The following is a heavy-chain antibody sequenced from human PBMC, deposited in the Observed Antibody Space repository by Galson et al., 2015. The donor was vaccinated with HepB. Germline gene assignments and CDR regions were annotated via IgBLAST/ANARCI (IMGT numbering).Heavy chain of an antibody. CDR2: ISGSGGST. CDR3: AKDRQQHLNMVRGVIDY. CDR1: GFTFSSYA. Sequence: SLRLSCAASGFTFSSYAMHWVRQAPGKGLEWVSAISGSGGSTYYADSVKGRFTISRDNSKNTLYLQMNSLRAEDTAVYYCAKDRQQHLNMVRGVIDYWGQGTLVTVSS. D-gene: IGHD3-10*01. J-gene: IGHJ4*02. V-gene: IGHV3-23*01.